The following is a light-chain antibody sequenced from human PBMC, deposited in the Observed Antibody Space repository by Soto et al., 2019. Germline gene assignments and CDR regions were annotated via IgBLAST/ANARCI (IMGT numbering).Light chain of an antibody. J-gene: IGKJ3*01. CDR2: DTS. Sequence: EIVMTQCPATLSESPGERVTLSCSASQFVSSRLAWYQQRPGQVPRLLIYDTSTRAPGISARFSGSGSGTEFTLTISSLQSEDFAVYYCQEYIQWPPGMFGPGTNVDIK. CDR1: QFVSSR. CDR3: QEYIQWPPGM. V-gene: IGKV3-15*01.